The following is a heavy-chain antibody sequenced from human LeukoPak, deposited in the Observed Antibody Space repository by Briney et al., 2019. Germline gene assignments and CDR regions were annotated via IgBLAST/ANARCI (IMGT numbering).Heavy chain of an antibody. CDR1: GFTFSSYG. V-gene: IGHV3-33*01. Sequence: PGGSLRLSCAASGFTFSSYGMHWVRQAPGKGLEWVAVIWYDGSKKYYADSVKGRFTISRDNSKNTLYLQMNSLRAEDTAVYYCATAVDYWGQGTLVTVSS. CDR2: IWYDGSKK. J-gene: IGHJ4*02. CDR3: ATAVDY.